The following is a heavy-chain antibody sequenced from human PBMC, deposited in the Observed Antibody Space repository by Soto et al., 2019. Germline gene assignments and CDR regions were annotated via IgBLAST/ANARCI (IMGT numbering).Heavy chain of an antibody. V-gene: IGHV3-33*01. J-gene: IGHJ4*02. D-gene: IGHD1-1*01. Sequence: QVQLVESGGGVVQPGRSLRLSCAASGFTFSSYGMHWVRQAPGKGLEWVAVIWYDGSNKYYADSVKGRFTISRDNSKNTLYLQMNSLRAEDTAVYCCARDQLEPRALDYWGQGTLVTVSS. CDR3: ARDQLEPRALDY. CDR2: IWYDGSNK. CDR1: GFTFSSYG.